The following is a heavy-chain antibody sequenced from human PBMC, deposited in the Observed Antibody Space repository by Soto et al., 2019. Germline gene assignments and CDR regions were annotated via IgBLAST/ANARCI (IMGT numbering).Heavy chain of an antibody. CDR1: GFTFSSYA. CDR3: AKRVRLSIAARPTFYYYGMDV. CDR2: ISGSGGST. Sequence: GGSLRLSCAASGFTFSSYAMSWVRQAPGKGLEWVSAISGSGGSTYYADSVKGRFTISRDNSKNTLYLQMSSLGAEDTAVYYCAKRVRLSIAARPTFYYYGMDVWGQGTTVTVSS. D-gene: IGHD6-6*01. J-gene: IGHJ6*02. V-gene: IGHV3-23*01.